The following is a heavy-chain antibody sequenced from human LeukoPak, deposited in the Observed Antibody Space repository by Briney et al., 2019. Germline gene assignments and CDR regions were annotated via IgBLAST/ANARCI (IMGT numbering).Heavy chain of an antibody. J-gene: IGHJ4*02. D-gene: IGHD6-19*01. Sequence: PGGSLRLSCAASGFTFSSYGMHRVRQAPGKGLEWVAFIRYDGSNKYYADSVKGRFTISRDNSKNTLYLQMNSLGAEDTAVYYCAHMHSSGWYLAPPDYWGQGTLVTVSS. CDR2: IRYDGSNK. V-gene: IGHV3-30*02. CDR3: AHMHSSGWYLAPPDY. CDR1: GFTFSSYG.